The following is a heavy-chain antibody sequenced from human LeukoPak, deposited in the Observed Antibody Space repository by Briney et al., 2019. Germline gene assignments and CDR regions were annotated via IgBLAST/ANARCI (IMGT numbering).Heavy chain of an antibody. V-gene: IGHV3-21*01. CDR3: TRVSRMEADDY. J-gene: IGHJ4*02. CDR1: GFTFSSYS. CDR2: ISSSSSYI. Sequence: GGSLRLSCAASGFTFSSYSMNWVRQAPGKGLEWVSSISSSSSYIYYADSVKGRFTISRDNAQNSLYLQMNSLRAEDTAVYFCTRVSRMEADDYWGQGTLVTVSS. D-gene: IGHD2-15*01.